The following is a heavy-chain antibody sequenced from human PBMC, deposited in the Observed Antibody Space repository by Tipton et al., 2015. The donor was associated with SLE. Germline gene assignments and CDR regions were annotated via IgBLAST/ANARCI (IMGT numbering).Heavy chain of an antibody. J-gene: IGHJ6*03. Sequence: TLSLTCTVSGGSISSYYWSWIRQPPGKGLEWIGYIYYSGSTNYNPSLKSRVTISVDTSKNQFSLKLSSVTAADTAVYYCATGVGTARYYYYYMDVWGKGTTVTVSS. V-gene: IGHV4-59*08. CDR2: IYYSGST. CDR3: ATGVGTARYYYYYMDV. D-gene: IGHD1-7*01. CDR1: GGSISSYY.